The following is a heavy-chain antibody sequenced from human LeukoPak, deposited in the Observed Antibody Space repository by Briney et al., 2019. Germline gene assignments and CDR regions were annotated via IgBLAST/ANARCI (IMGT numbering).Heavy chain of an antibody. D-gene: IGHD6-13*01. J-gene: IGHJ4*02. CDR1: GFTFGKYW. CDR2: IRQDGDTK. V-gene: IGHV3-7*03. Sequence: GGSLRLSCVASGFTFGKYWMSWVRQAPGKGLEWVANIRQDGDTKYYVDSVKGRFTISRDNAMNSLYLQMNSLRAEDTAIYYCARSLPYGTTWYGRSDFWGQGTLVTVSS. CDR3: ARSLPYGTTWYGRSDF.